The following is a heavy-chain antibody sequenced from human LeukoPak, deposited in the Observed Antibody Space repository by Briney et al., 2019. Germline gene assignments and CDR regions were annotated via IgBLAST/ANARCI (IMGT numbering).Heavy chain of an antibody. Sequence: ASVKLSCNASGYTFTIYGINWGRQAPGQRLEWMGWINAYNGNTNYAQKLQGRVTTTTDTSTGTAYMELRSLRSDDAAVYYCARDKEPKYCSGGSCLYYYYYYMDVWGEGTTVTVSS. J-gene: IGHJ6*03. D-gene: IGHD2-15*01. CDR2: INAYNGNT. V-gene: IGHV1-18*01. CDR3: ARDKEPKYCSGGSCLYYYYYYMDV. CDR1: GYTFTIYG.